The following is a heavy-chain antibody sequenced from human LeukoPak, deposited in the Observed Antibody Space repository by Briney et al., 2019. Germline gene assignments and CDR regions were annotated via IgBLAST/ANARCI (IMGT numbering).Heavy chain of an antibody. Sequence: SETLSLTCTVSGGSISSSNYYWGWIRQPPGKGLEWIGNIYYSGDTYYNPSLKSQVTVSVDTSKNQFSLKLSSVTAADTAVYYCARQNRGYCITTNCYIFDSWGQGTLATVSS. V-gene: IGHV4-39*01. J-gene: IGHJ4*02. D-gene: IGHD2-2*02. CDR1: GGSISSSNYY. CDR3: ARQNRGYCITTNCYIFDS. CDR2: IYYSGDT.